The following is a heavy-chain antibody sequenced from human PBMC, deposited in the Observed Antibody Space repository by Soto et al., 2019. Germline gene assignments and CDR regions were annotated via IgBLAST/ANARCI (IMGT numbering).Heavy chain of an antibody. CDR2: IYYSGST. CDR3: ARHLRTYYYYMDV. Sequence: SETLSLTCTVSGGSISSYYWSWIRQPPGKGLEWIGYIYYSGSTYYNPSLKSRVTISVDTSKNQFSLKLSSVTAADTAVYYCARHLRTYYYYMDVWGKGTTVTVSS. D-gene: IGHD3-10*01. J-gene: IGHJ6*03. V-gene: IGHV4-59*08. CDR1: GGSISSYY.